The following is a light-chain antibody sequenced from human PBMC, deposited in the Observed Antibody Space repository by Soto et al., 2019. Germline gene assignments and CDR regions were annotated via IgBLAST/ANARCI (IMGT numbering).Light chain of an antibody. Sequence: EIVLTQSPGTLSLSPGERAPLSCRASQSVSNNYLAWYQQKPGQAPRLLIYGASNRATGIPDRFSGSGSGTDFTLTISRLEPEDFAVYYCQQRSNPITFGQGTRLEIK. CDR3: QQRSNPIT. V-gene: IGKV3D-20*02. CDR1: QSVSNNY. CDR2: GAS. J-gene: IGKJ5*01.